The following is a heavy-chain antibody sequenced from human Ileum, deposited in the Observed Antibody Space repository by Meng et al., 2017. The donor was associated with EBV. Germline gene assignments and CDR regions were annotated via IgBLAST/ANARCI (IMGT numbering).Heavy chain of an antibody. D-gene: IGHD3-16*02. CDR3: ARGRTDYDWGSYPFNNHFDP. CDR1: GGSTRSSNW. Sequence: QVQLQESGPGLVKPSGTLSLTCAGSGGSTRSSNWWSWIRQSPGKGLEWIGEINHGGSLNYNPSLKRRVTISIDTSKSHLSLRLTSVTAADTALYYCARGRTDYDWGSYPFNNHFDPWGQGALVTVSS. CDR2: INHGGSL. V-gene: IGHV4-4*02. J-gene: IGHJ5*02.